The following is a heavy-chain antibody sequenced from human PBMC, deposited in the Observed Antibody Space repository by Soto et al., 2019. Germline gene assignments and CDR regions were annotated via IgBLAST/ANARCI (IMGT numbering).Heavy chain of an antibody. CDR3: ARGVKYDFDI. J-gene: IGHJ3*02. CDR2: ISYDGSNK. V-gene: IGHV3-30-3*01. Sequence: PGGSLRLSCAASGFTFSSYAMHWVRQAPGKGLEWVAVISYDGSNKYYADSVKGRFTISRDNSKNTLYLQMNSLRAEDTAVYYCARGVKYDFDIWGQGTMVTVSS. CDR1: GFTFSSYA.